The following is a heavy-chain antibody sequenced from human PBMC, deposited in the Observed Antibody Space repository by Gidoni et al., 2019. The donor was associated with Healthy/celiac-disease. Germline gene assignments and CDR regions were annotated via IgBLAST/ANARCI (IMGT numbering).Heavy chain of an antibody. V-gene: IGHV3-30-3*01. CDR1: GSTFSSYA. J-gene: IGHJ4*02. D-gene: IGHD5-18*01. Sequence: QVQLVESGGGVVQPGRSLRLSCAASGSTFSSYAMHWVRQAPGKGLEWVAVISYDGSNKYYADSVKGRFTISRDNSKNTLYLQMNSLRAEDTAVYYCARGTDMVLARGPFDYWGQGTLVTVSS. CDR2: ISYDGSNK. CDR3: ARGTDMVLARGPFDY.